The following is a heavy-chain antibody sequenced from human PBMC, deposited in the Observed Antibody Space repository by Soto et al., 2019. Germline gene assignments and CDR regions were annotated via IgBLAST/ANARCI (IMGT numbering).Heavy chain of an antibody. CDR1: GYSFTIYV. CDR3: ASPARNYDFWSGYSFDI. V-gene: IGHV1-8*01. Sequence: ASVKVSCKASGYSFTIYVINWGRQATGQGLEWMGWMNPNSGNTGYAQKFQGRVTMTRNTSISTAYMELSSLRSEDTAVYYCASPARNYDFWSGYSFDIWGQGTMVTV. D-gene: IGHD3-3*01. J-gene: IGHJ3*02. CDR2: MNPNSGNT.